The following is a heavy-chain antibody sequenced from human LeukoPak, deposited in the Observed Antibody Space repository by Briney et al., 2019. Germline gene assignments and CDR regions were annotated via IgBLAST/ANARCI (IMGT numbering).Heavy chain of an antibody. Sequence: PGGSLRLSCAASGFTFSGYAMSWVRQAPGKGLEWVSAISGSGGSTYYADSVKGRFTISRDNSKSTLYLQMNSLRAEDTAVYYCAKQVAPYYYDSSGYYYDYWGQGTLVTVSS. D-gene: IGHD3-22*01. CDR1: GFTFSGYA. J-gene: IGHJ4*02. V-gene: IGHV3-23*01. CDR2: ISGSGGST. CDR3: AKQVAPYYYDSSGYYYDY.